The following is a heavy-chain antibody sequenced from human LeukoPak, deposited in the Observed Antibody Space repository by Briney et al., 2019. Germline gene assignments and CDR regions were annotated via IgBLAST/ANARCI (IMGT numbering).Heavy chain of an antibody. V-gene: IGHV3-33*01. D-gene: IGHD3-10*01. Sequence: AGVSLRLSCAASGFSFSNHGMHWVRQAPGKRLEWVAVIRDDGNNKRYANSVNGRFTISRDNSENTLYQQMNGLTAEDTAMYYCTRDSYQDYYGRFDPWGQGTLVIVSS. CDR1: GFSFSNHG. CDR3: TRDSYQDYYGRFDP. CDR2: IRDDGNNK. J-gene: IGHJ5*02.